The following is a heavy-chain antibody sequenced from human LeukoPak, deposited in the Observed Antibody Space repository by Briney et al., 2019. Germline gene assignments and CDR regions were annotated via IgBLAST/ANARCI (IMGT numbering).Heavy chain of an antibody. J-gene: IGHJ4*02. V-gene: IGHV4-59*01. Sequence: SETLSLTCTVSGGSISSYYWSWIRQPPGKGLEWIGYIYYSGSTNYNPSLKSRVTISVDTSKNQFSLKLSSVTAADTAVYYCAGEAFGCYSVYWGQGTLVTVSS. D-gene: IGHD4-23*01. CDR1: GGSISSYY. CDR2: IYYSGST. CDR3: AGEAFGCYSVY.